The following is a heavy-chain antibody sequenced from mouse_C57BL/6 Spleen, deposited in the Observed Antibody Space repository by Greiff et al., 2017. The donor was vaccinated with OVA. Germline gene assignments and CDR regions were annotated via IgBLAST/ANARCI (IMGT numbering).Heavy chain of an antibody. V-gene: IGHV1-52*01. J-gene: IGHJ1*03. Sequence: QVQLQQPGAELVRPGSSVKPSCKASGYTFTSYWMHWVKQRPIQGLEWIGNIDPSDSETHYNQKFKDKATLTVDKSSSTAYMQLSSLTSEDSAVYYCARWNYGSSYGYFDVWGTGTTVTVSS. CDR1: GYTFTSYW. CDR2: IDPSDSET. D-gene: IGHD1-1*01. CDR3: ARWNYGSSYGYFDV.